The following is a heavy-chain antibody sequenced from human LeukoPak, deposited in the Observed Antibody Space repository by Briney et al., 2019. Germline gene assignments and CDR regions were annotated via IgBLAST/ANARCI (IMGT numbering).Heavy chain of an antibody. J-gene: IGHJ4*02. CDR2: ISGSGAKT. CDR3: AKGLIYVIEVRSFDY. CDR1: GFNFNIYA. Sequence: GGSLRLSCAASGFNFNIYAMSWVRRAPGKGLEWVSSISGSGAKTFYADSVKGRFTISRDNSKNTLYLQMNSLRADDTAIYYCAKGLIYVIEVRSFDYWGQGTLVTVSS. V-gene: IGHV3-23*01. D-gene: IGHD2-21*01.